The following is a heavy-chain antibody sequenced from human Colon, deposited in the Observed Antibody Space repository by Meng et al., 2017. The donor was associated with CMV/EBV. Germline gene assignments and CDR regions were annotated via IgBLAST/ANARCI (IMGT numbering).Heavy chain of an antibody. D-gene: IGHD2-8*01. J-gene: IGHJ4*02. V-gene: IGHV2-5*01. CDR1: GFSRSTSGEG. Sequence: QITLKESGHTLVKPTQTLTPTCTFSGFSRSTSGEGVGWIRQPPGKALEWLGLIYRNDEKHYSPSLKNRLTITKDTSKDQVVLIMTNMDPVDTGTYYCAHRHAVLIFDYWGQGTLVTVSS. CDR2: IYRNDEK. CDR3: AHRHAVLIFDY.